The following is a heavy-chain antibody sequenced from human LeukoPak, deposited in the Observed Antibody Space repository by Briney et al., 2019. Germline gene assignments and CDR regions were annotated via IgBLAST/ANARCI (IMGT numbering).Heavy chain of an antibody. Sequence: GGSLRLSCAASGFIFDTYRMNWVRQAPGKGLEWVSSISASGSYIYYADSLKGRFTISRDNTKNSLYLQMNSLRAEDTAVYYFWRDSPGTTASDYWGQGTLSPSPQ. CDR1: GFIFDTYR. CDR2: ISASGSYI. D-gene: IGHD1-1*01. V-gene: IGHV3-21*01. CDR3: WRDSPGTTASDY. J-gene: IGHJ4*02.